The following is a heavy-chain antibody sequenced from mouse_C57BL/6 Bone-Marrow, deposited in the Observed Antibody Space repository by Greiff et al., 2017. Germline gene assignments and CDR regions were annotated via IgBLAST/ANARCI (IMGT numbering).Heavy chain of an antibody. V-gene: IGHV2-4*01. CDR3: AKNLYSNYGGFDY. CDR2: IWSGGST. Sequence: QVQLQQSGPGLVQPSQSLSITCTVSGFSLTSYGVHWVRQPPGKGLAWLGVIWSGGSTDYNAAFISRLSISKDNYKSQVFFKMNSLQADDTAIYYGAKNLYSNYGGFDYWGQGTTLTVSS. D-gene: IGHD2-5*01. CDR1: GFSLTSYG. J-gene: IGHJ2*01.